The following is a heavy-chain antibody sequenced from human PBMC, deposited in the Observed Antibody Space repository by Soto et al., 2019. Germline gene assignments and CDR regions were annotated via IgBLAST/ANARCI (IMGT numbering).Heavy chain of an antibody. D-gene: IGHD3-22*01. CDR1: CGSISSYY. V-gene: IGHV4-59*01. J-gene: IGHJ5*02. CDR3: ATNGYNYPNWFDP. Sequence: PSETLSLTCTVSCGSISSYYWSWIRQPPGKGLEWIGYIHYSGSTNYNPSLKSRVTISLDTSKNQFSLKLTSVTAADTAIYYCATNGYNYPNWFDPWGQGTLVTVSS. CDR2: IHYSGST.